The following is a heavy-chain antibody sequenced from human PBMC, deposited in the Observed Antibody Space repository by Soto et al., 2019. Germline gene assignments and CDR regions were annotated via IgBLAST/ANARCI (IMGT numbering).Heavy chain of an antibody. J-gene: IGHJ4*02. CDR1: GFTFSDHA. V-gene: IGHV3-23*01. Sequence: EVQLLESGGGLVQPGGSLRLSCTASGFTFSDHAMTWVRQAPGTGLEWLSGISGGGSGAYYADSVKGRFTVSRAHSNNTLFLQMDSLRVEDTAVYYCAIDLWWYTHWGQGTLVTVSS. CDR2: ISGGGSGA. D-gene: IGHD2-15*01. CDR3: AIDLWWYTH.